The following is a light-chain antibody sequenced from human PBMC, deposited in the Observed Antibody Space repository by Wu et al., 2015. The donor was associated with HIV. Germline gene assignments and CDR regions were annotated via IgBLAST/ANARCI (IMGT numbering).Light chain of an antibody. J-gene: IGKJ4*01. CDR2: AAS. CDR3: QQLNSYPLT. V-gene: IGKV1-9*01. CDR1: QRISNY. Sequence: DIQLTQSPSFLSASVGDRVTITCRASQRISNYLAWFQQNQGRPKLLIYAASTLQNGVPSRFSGSGYGAQFTLTINGLQPEDFAIYFCQQLNSYPLTFGGGTRVEIK.